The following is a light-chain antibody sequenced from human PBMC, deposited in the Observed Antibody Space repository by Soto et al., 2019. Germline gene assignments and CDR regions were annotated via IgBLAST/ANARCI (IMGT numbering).Light chain of an antibody. CDR1: QGISSY. Sequence: IQLTQSPSSLSASVGDRVTITCRASQGISSYLAWYQQKPGKAPKLLIYAAPTLQSGVPSRFSGSGSGTDGTLTISSLKSEDGSVYSCQQYNHWPITFGQGTRLEIK. CDR2: AAP. J-gene: IGKJ5*01. CDR3: QQYNHWPIT. V-gene: IGKV1-9*01.